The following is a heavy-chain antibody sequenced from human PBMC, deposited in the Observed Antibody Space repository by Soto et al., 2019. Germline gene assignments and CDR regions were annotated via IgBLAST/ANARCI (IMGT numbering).Heavy chain of an antibody. J-gene: IGHJ4*02. D-gene: IGHD2-2*01. CDR1: GYSFTSYD. CDR3: ARLQGHVVPAAVTFDY. CDR2: ISTKSANT. Sequence: ASVKVSCRASGYSFTSYDITWVRQAPGQGLEWMGWISTKSANTNYADKFRGRVSLTTDTSTSTAYMDVTAADTAVYYCARLQGHVVPAAVTFDYWGQGTLVTVSS. V-gene: IGHV1-18*04.